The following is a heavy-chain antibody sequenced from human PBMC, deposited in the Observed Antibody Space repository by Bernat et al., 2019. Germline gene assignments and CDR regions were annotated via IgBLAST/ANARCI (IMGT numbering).Heavy chain of an antibody. J-gene: IGHJ6*02. CDR1: GFTFRNYG. D-gene: IGHD3-16*01. CDR3: AKDGSRGIQLGEFGTLGTDV. Sequence: QVQLVESGGGVVQPGGSLRLSCAASGFTFRNYGMHWVRQTPAKGLEWVAFTRYDGDNKYYLDSVRGRFTISRDNSKNTLYLQMNSLRPEDTAVYYCAKDGSRGIQLGEFGTLGTDVWGQGTTVTVSS. V-gene: IGHV3-30*02. CDR2: TRYDGDNK.